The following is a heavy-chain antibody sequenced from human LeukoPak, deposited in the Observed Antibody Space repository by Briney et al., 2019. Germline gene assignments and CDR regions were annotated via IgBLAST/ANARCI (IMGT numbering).Heavy chain of an antibody. CDR3: AKDAYNIAARPNYYYYYGMDV. J-gene: IGHJ6*02. D-gene: IGHD6-6*01. Sequence: GGSLRLSCAASGFTFDDYGMSWVRQAPGKGLEWVSGINWNGGSTGYADSVKGRFTISRDNAKNSLYLQMNSLRAEDTALYYCAKDAYNIAARPNYYYYYGMDVWGQGTTVTVSS. CDR1: GFTFDDYG. CDR2: INWNGGST. V-gene: IGHV3-20*04.